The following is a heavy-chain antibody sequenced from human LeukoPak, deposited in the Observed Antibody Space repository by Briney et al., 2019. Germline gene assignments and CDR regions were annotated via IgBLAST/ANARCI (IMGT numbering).Heavy chain of an antibody. CDR1: GFTFSSYS. V-gene: IGHV3-48*04. D-gene: IGHD2-2*01. J-gene: IGHJ4*02. Sequence: PGGSLRLSCAASGFTFSSYSMNWVRQAPGKGLEWVSYISSSSSTIYYADSVKGRFTISRDNAQNSVSLQMDSLRAEDTALYYCAKDRAGFCGSASCLGTYWGQGTLVTVSS. CDR2: ISSSSSTI. CDR3: AKDRAGFCGSASCLGTY.